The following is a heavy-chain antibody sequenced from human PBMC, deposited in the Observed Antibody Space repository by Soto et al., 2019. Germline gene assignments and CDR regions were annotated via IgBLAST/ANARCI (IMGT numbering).Heavy chain of an antibody. D-gene: IGHD6-13*01. V-gene: IGHV1-69*01. CDR2: IIPIFGTA. J-gene: IGHJ4*02. CDR3: ASLGYIGIAALDY. CDR1: GGTFSSYA. Sequence: QVQLVQSGAEVKKPGSSVKVSCKASGGTFSSYAISWVRQAPGQGLEWMGGIIPIFGTATYAQKFQGRVRITAEESTNTAYMELSSLRSEYTSVFYCASLGYIGIAALDYWGQGTLVTVSS.